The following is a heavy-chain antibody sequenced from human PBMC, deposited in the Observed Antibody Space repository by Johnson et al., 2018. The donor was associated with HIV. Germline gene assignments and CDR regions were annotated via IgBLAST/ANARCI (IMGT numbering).Heavy chain of an antibody. Sequence: LLVESGGGLVQPGRSLRLSCAASGFTFDDYGMSWVRQAPGKGLEWVSGISWNSGSIGYADSVKGRFTISRDNAKNSLYLQMNSLRAEDTAVYYCAKVGATVITPRGEAFDIWGQGTMVTVSS. V-gene: IGHV3-9*01. CDR3: AKVGATVITPRGEAFDI. J-gene: IGHJ3*02. CDR1: GFTFDDYG. D-gene: IGHD4-23*01. CDR2: ISWNSGSI.